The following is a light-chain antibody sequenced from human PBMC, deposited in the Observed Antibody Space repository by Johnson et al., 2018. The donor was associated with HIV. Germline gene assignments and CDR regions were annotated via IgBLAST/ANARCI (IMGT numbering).Light chain of an antibody. CDR3: GTWDSSLSAGNV. Sequence: QSVLTHPPSVSAAPGQKVTISCSGSSSNIGNNYVSWYQQLPGTAPKLLIYDNNKRPSGIPDRFSGSKSGTSATLGITGLQTGDEADYYCGTWDSSLSAGNVVGTGTKFTVL. CDR2: DNN. CDR1: SSNIGNNY. J-gene: IGLJ1*01. V-gene: IGLV1-51*01.